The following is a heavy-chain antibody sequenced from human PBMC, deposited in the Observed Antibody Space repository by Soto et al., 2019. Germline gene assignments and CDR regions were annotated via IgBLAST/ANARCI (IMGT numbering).Heavy chain of an antibody. Sequence: QVQLVQSGAEVKKPESSVRVSCKASGGTFNSYAITWVRQAPGQGLEWMGGTIPMFGTTNYAEKFQGRVTITADESTNTASMELSSLRSEDTAVYYCTRCGIRYHSIGYYLGIDGMDVWGQGTTVIVSS. CDR1: GGTFNSYA. CDR3: TRCGIRYHSIGYYLGIDGMDV. V-gene: IGHV1-69*12. J-gene: IGHJ6*02. D-gene: IGHD3-22*01. CDR2: TIPMFGTT.